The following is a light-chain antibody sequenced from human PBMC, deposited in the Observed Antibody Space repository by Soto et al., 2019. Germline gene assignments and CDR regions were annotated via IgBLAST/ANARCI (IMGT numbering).Light chain of an antibody. J-gene: IGLJ2*01. V-gene: IGLV2-14*01. Sequence: QSVLTQPASVSGSPGQSITISCTGTSSDVGAYNSVSWYQQHPGKAPKLIIYDVSYRPSGVSNRFSGSKSGNTASLTISGLQAEDEADYYCSSYTSSSTLVVFGGGTQLTVL. CDR3: SSYTSSSTLVV. CDR1: SSDVGAYNS. CDR2: DVS.